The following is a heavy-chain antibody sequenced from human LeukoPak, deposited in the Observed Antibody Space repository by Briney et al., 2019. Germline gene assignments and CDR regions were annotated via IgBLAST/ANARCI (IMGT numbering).Heavy chain of an antibody. J-gene: IGHJ4*02. CDR3: ARDAPGNTALDY. D-gene: IGHD5-18*01. CDR1: GFTFISYW. V-gene: IGHV3-74*01. CDR2: INGYGSST. Sequence: QPGGSLRLSRAASGFTFISYWMHWVRQAPGKGLVWVSRINGYGSSTDFADSVKGRFTISRDNAKNTLYLQMNSLRAEDTAVYYCARDAPGNTALDYWGQGTLVTVSS.